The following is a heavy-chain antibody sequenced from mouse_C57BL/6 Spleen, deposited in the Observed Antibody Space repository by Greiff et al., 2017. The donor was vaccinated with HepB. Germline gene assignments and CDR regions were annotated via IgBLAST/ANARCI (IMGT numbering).Heavy chain of an antibody. CDR2: ISYSGST. CDR1: GYSITSGYD. V-gene: IGHV3-1*01. J-gene: IGHJ4*01. CDR3: ARGGLYYAMDY. Sequence: EVQLQQSGPGMVKPSQSLSLTCTVTGYSITSGYDWHWIRHFPGNHLEWMCYISYSGSTNYNPSLKSRISITHDTSKNHFFLKLNSVTTEDTATYYCARGGLYYAMDYWGQGTSVTVSS. D-gene: IGHD3-1*01.